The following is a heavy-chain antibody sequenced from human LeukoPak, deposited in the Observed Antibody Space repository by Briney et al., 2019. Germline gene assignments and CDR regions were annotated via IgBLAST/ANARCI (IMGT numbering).Heavy chain of an antibody. J-gene: IGHJ4*02. D-gene: IGHD6-13*01. CDR2: ISSSGSTI. CDR1: EFTFSSYE. V-gene: IGHV3-48*03. CDR3: ARRAATGPD. Sequence: QTGGSLRLSCAASEFTFSSYEMNWIRQAPGKGLEWVSYISSSGSTIYYADSVKGRFTISRDNAKNSLYLQMNSLRAEDTAVYYCARRAATGPDWGQGTLVTVSS.